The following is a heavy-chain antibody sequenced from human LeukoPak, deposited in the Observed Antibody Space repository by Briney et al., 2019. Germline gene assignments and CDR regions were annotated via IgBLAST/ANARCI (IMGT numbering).Heavy chain of an antibody. CDR1: GFTFSSYG. Sequence: GGSLRLSCAASGFTFSSYGMHRVRQAPGKGLEWVAVIWYDGSNKYYADSVKGRFTISRDNSKNTLYLQMNSLRAEDTAVYYCAKSSTSPPRDYYYYMDVWGKGTTVTVSS. J-gene: IGHJ6*03. CDR3: AKSSTSPPRDYYYYMDV. D-gene: IGHD2-2*01. CDR2: IWYDGSNK. V-gene: IGHV3-33*06.